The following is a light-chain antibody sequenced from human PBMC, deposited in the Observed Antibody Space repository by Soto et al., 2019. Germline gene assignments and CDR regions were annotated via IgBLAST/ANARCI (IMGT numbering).Light chain of an antibody. V-gene: IGKV4-1*01. Sequence: IVMTQSPDSLAVSLGVRATINCKSSQSVLSSSNNKNYLAWYQQKPGQPPKVXIYWASTRESGVPDRFSGSGAGTDFTRTISSLQAEDVAVYYCQHYYSSTLTFGGGTKVDIK. J-gene: IGKJ4*01. CDR3: QHYYSSTLT. CDR2: WAS. CDR1: QSVLSSSNNKNY.